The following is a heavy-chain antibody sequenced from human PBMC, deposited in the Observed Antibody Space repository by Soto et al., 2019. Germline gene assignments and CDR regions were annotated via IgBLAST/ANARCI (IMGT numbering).Heavy chain of an antibody. J-gene: IGHJ5*02. Sequence: QVQLVQSGAEVKKPGSSVKVSCKASGDTFSSYAISWVRQAPGQGLEWMGGIIPIFGTANYAQKFQGRVTITADESTSTAYMELSSLRSEDTAVYYCARDWGDYGDYVSWFDPWGQGTLVTVSS. CDR1: GDTFSSYA. V-gene: IGHV1-69*01. CDR3: ARDWGDYGDYVSWFDP. D-gene: IGHD4-17*01. CDR2: IIPIFGTA.